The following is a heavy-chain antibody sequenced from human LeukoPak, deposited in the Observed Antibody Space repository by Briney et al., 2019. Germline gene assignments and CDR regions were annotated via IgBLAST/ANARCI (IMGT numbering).Heavy chain of an antibody. J-gene: IGHJ4*02. CDR2: IYIDGGT. V-gene: IGHV3-53*01. Sequence: GGSLRLSCAASGFTVSSSYMTWVRQAPGKGLEWVSVIYIDGGTYYADSVKGRFAISRDTSKNTLYLQMNSVKPEDTAVYYCGKNLCSSVWKSYVDSWGQGTLVTVSS. CDR1: GFTVSSSY. D-gene: IGHD6-19*01. CDR3: GKNLCSSVWKSYVDS.